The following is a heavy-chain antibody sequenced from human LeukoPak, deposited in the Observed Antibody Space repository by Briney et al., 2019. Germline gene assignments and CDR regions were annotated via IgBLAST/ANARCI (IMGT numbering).Heavy chain of an antibody. CDR2: ISAYNGNT. Sequence: ASVKVSCKASGYTFTSYGISWVRQAPGQGLEWLGWISAYNGNTNYAQKLQGRVTMTTDTSTSTAYMELRSLRSDDTAVYYCARDPPMVRGVIIRYAFDIWGQGTMVTVSS. D-gene: IGHD3-10*01. J-gene: IGHJ3*02. V-gene: IGHV1-18*01. CDR1: GYTFTSYG. CDR3: ARDPPMVRGVIIRYAFDI.